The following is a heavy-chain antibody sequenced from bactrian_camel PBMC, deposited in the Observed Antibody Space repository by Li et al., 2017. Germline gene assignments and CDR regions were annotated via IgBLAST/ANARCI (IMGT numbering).Heavy chain of an antibody. CDR2: LSASGGTT. CDR1: VVTYGTRC. Sequence: HVQLVESGGGSVQAGGSLTLSCAASVVTYGTRCMAWFRQVPGKEREGVASLSASGGTTSYADSVKGRFTISEDDAKNTVYLQMNSLKRDDTAMYYCAAEADRRFRLPCYLTADFGYWGQGTQVTVS. J-gene: IGHJ6*01. CDR3: AAEADRRFRLPCYLTADFGY. D-gene: IGHD3*01. V-gene: IGHV3-3*01.